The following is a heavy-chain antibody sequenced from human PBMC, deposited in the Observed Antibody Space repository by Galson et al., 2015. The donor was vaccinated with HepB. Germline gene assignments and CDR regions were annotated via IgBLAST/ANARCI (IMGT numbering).Heavy chain of an antibody. Sequence: TLSLTCTVSGGSISSGGYYWGWIRQHPGKGLEWIGYIYYSGSTYYNPSLKSRVTISVDTSKNQFSLKLSSVTAADTAVYYCARAGGSSSSRDAFDIWGQGTMVTVSS. CDR2: IYYSGST. CDR1: GGSISSGGYY. V-gene: IGHV4-31*03. D-gene: IGHD6-6*01. CDR3: ARAGGSSSSRDAFDI. J-gene: IGHJ3*02.